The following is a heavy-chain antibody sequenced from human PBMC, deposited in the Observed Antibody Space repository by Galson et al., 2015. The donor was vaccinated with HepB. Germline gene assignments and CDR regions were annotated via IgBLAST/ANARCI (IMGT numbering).Heavy chain of an antibody. V-gene: IGHV3-73*01. Sequence: SLRLSCAASGFTFSGSGIHWVRQAPGKGLEWVGRIRNGANYYATAYAPSVRGRFTVSRDDLKSTAYLQMNSLTPEDTAVYHCTRPGYGSSWFLDYAHGVDVWGQGTTVIVS. CDR3: TRPGYGSSWFLDYAHGVDV. CDR1: GFTFSGSG. CDR2: IRNGANYYAT. J-gene: IGHJ6*02. D-gene: IGHD3/OR15-3a*01.